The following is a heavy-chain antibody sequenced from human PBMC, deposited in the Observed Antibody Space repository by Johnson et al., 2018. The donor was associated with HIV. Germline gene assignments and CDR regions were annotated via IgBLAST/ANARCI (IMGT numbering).Heavy chain of an antibody. J-gene: IGHJ3*02. Sequence: QVQLVESGGGVVQPGRSLRLSCAASGFTFSSYAMHWVRQAPGKGLAWVAVISYDGSNKYYADSVKGRFTISRDNSKNTLYRQVNSLRAEDTAVYYCARGVGVGDVYGGQSAFDIWGQGTMVTVSS. CDR2: ISYDGSNK. D-gene: IGHD5/OR15-5a*01. CDR3: ARGVGVGDVYGGQSAFDI. V-gene: IGHV3-30-3*01. CDR1: GFTFSSYA.